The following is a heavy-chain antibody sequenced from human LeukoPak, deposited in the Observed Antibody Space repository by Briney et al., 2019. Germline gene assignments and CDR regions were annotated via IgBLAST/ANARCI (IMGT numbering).Heavy chain of an antibody. Sequence: GGSLRLSCAASGFTFDDYGMSWVRQAPGKGLEWVSGINWNGGSTGYADSVKGRFTISRDNAKNSLYLQMNSLRAEDTALYHCARIAYDSSGYYYFDYWGQGTLVTVSS. D-gene: IGHD3-22*01. J-gene: IGHJ4*02. V-gene: IGHV3-20*01. CDR2: INWNGGST. CDR1: GFTFDDYG. CDR3: ARIAYDSSGYYYFDY.